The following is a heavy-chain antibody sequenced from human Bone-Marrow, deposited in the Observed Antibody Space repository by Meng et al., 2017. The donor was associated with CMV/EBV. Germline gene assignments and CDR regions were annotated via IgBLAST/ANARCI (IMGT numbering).Heavy chain of an antibody. CDR1: GFTFSSYG. J-gene: IGHJ4*02. V-gene: IGHV3-30*02. D-gene: IGHD2-15*01. Sequence: VESGGGVVRLGGSLRLSCAASGFTFSSYGMHWVRQAPGKGLEWVAFIRYDGSNKYYADSVKGRFTISRDNSKNTLYLQMNSLRAEDTAVYYCASRYSHYFDYWGQGTLVTVSS. CDR3: ASRYSHYFDY. CDR2: IRYDGSNK.